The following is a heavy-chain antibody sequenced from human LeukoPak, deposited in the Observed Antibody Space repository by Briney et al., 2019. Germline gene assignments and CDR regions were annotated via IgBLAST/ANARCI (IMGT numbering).Heavy chain of an antibody. CDR1: GFSFSSYW. CDR3: ARYSGSYHGFDY. D-gene: IGHD1-26*01. V-gene: IGHV3-7*04. Sequence: PGGSLRLSCGASGFSFSSYWMTWVRQAPGKGLEWVANTKQDGSEKYYGDSVRGRFTISRDNAKNSLYLQMNSLRAEDTNVYYCARYSGSYHGFDYWGQGTLVTVSS. J-gene: IGHJ4*02. CDR2: TKQDGSEK.